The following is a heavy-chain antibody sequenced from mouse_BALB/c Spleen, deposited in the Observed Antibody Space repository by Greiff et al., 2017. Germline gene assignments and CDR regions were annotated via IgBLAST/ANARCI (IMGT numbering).Heavy chain of an antibody. V-gene: IGHV1S29*02. CDR2: IYPYNGGT. J-gene: IGHJ4*01. CDR1: GYTFTDYN. CDR3: ARWEVRYAMDY. D-gene: IGHD2-14*01. Sequence: VQLKQSGPELVKPGASVKISCKASGYTFTDYNMHWVKQSHGKSLEWIGYIYPYNGGTGYNQKFKSKATLTVDNSSSTAYMELRSLTSEDSAVYYCARWEVRYAMDYWGQGTSVTVSS.